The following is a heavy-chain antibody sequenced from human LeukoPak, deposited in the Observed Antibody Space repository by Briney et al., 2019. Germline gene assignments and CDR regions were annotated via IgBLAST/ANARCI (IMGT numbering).Heavy chain of an antibody. J-gene: IGHJ5*02. V-gene: IGHV1-18*01. D-gene: IGHD1-26*01. CDR1: GYTFTSYG. CDR2: ISAYNGNT. Sequence: VASVKGSCKASGYTFTSYGISWVRQAPGQGLEWMGWISAYNGNTNYAQKLQGRVTMTTDTSTSTAYMELRSLRSDDTAVYYCARDNSVGDNAWWFDPWGQGTLVTVSS. CDR3: ARDNSVGDNAWWFDP.